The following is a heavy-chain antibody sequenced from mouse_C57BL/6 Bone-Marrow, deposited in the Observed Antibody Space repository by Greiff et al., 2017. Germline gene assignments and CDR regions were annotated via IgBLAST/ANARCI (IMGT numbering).Heavy chain of an antibody. J-gene: IGHJ2*01. CDR1: GFSLTSYA. CDR2: IWTGGGT. CDR3: ARNRIYYGNSYFDY. V-gene: IGHV2-9-1*01. Sequence: QVQLQQSGPGLVAPSQSLSITCTVSGFSLTSYAISWVRQPPGKGLEWLGVIWTGGGTNYNSALKSRLSISKDNSKSQVFLKMNSLQTDDTARYYWARNRIYYGNSYFDYWGQGTTLTVSS. D-gene: IGHD2-1*01.